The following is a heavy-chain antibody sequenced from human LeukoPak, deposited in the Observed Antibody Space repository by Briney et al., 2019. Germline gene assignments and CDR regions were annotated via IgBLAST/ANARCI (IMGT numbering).Heavy chain of an antibody. Sequence: SETLSLTCTVSGGSINSGGNHWTWIRQHPEKGLEWIGYIHYSGSTNYNPSLESRVSISVDMSKKSFSLKLTSVTAADTAVYYCASGGPDSSGYAWFDPWGQGTLVTVSS. J-gene: IGHJ5*02. CDR3: ASGGPDSSGYAWFDP. CDR1: GGSINSGGNH. V-gene: IGHV4-31*03. CDR2: IHYSGST. D-gene: IGHD3-22*01.